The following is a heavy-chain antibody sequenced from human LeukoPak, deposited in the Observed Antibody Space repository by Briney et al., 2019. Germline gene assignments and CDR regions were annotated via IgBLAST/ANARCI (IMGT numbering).Heavy chain of an antibody. Sequence: PGGSLRLSCAASGFFFSNDAMHWVRQAPGKGLEWVAFIWFDGSNKHYADSVKGRFTISRDNSEDTLYLQMNSLRAEDTAVYYCVRDPSGSGFAFDSWGQGALVTVSS. CDR2: IWFDGSNK. V-gene: IGHV3-33*01. CDR3: VRDPSGSGFAFDS. D-gene: IGHD1-1*01. J-gene: IGHJ4*02. CDR1: GFFFSNDA.